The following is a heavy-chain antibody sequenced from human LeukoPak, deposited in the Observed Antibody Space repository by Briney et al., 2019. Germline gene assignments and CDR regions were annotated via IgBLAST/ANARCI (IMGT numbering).Heavy chain of an antibody. Sequence: SVKVSCKASGGTLSSYAISWVRQAPGQGLEWMGGIIPIFGTANYAQKFQGRVTITADESTSTAYMELSSLRSEDTAVYYCAREYADVYSNYRCFDYWGQGTLVTVSS. V-gene: IGHV1-69*01. CDR1: GGTLSSYA. CDR3: AREYADVYSNYRCFDY. CDR2: IIPIFGTA. D-gene: IGHD4-11*01. J-gene: IGHJ4*02.